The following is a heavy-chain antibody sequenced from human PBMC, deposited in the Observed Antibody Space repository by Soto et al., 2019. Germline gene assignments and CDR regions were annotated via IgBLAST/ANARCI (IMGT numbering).Heavy chain of an antibody. Sequence: EVQLVESGGGLVQPGGSLRLSCEASGFIFSNSGMNWVRQAPGKGLEWISYIDSSSNLIYYTDSVKGRFTISRDNAKSSMNLQMLSLRAEDTAIYYCVKVEHNYDNWFDRWAKGTLVTVSS. J-gene: IGHJ5*02. D-gene: IGHD1-20*01. V-gene: IGHV3-48*01. CDR3: VKVEHNYDNWFDR. CDR1: GFIFSNSG. CDR2: IDSSSNLI.